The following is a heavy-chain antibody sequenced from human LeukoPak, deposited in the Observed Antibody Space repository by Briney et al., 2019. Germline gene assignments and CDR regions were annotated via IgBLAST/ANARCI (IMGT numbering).Heavy chain of an antibody. D-gene: IGHD6-13*01. CDR1: GFIFSDYW. CDR3: ARSLPYGTTWYGRSDF. Sequence: GGSLRLSCAASGFIFSDYWMHWVRQAPGKGLEWVANIRQDGDTKYYVDSVKGRFTISRDNAMNSLYLQMNSLRAEDTAIYYCARSLPYGTTWYGRSDFWGQGTLVTVSS. CDR2: IRQDGDTK. J-gene: IGHJ4*02. V-gene: IGHV3-7*03.